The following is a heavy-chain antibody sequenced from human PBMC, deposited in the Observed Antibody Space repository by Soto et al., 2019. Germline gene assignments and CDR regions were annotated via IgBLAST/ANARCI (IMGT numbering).Heavy chain of an antibody. D-gene: IGHD3-16*01. V-gene: IGHV4-39*01. CDR2: LSYSVST. CDR3: ARGLRWTRTFDF. Sequence: QRQLRESGPGLVKPSETLSLTCSVSGGYITGSSFSWGWIRQSPGTGLQWIGSLSYSVSTYYNPSLKGRVAISADTSKNAFSLELKLMTAADTATYFCARGLRWTRTFDFWGRGTLVTVSS. CDR1: GGYITGSSFS. J-gene: IGHJ4*02.